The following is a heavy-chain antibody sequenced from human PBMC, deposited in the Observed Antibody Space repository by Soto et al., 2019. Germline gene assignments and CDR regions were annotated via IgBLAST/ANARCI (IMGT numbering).Heavy chain of an antibody. CDR3: ASTSIAAAGKDYNWFDP. CDR1: GYSFTSYW. V-gene: IGHV5-51*01. CDR2: IYPGDSDT. D-gene: IGHD6-13*01. J-gene: IGHJ5*02. Sequence: GESLKISCKGSGYSFTSYWIGWVRQMPGKGLEWMGIIYPGDSDTRYSPSFQGQVTISADKSISTAYLQRSSLKASDTAMYYCASTSIAAAGKDYNWFDPWGQGTLVTVS.